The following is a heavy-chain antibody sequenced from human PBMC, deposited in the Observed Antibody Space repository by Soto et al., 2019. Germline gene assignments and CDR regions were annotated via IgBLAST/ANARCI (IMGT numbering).Heavy chain of an antibody. Sequence: KGLDWVSAISGSGGSTYYADSVKGRFTISRDNSKNTLYLKMNSLRAEDTAVYYCAKFFFNAEVGIVNPVPVSAFLLNGTSDL. D-gene: IGHD3-22*01. CDR2: ISGSGGST. V-gene: IGHV3-23*01. J-gene: IGHJ2*01. CDR3: AKFFFNAEVGIVNPVPVSAFLLNGTSDL.